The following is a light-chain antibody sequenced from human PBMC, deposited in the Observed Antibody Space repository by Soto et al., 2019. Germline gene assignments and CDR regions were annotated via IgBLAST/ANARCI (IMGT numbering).Light chain of an antibody. Sequence: QAVVTQPASVSGSPGQSITISCTGTSSDVGGYNYVSWYQQHPGKAPKLMIYEVSNRPSGVSNRFSGSKSGNTASLTISGLQAEDEADYYCSSYTSSSTWVFGGGTKVTV. J-gene: IGLJ3*02. V-gene: IGLV2-14*01. CDR3: SSYTSSSTWV. CDR2: EVS. CDR1: SSDVGGYNY.